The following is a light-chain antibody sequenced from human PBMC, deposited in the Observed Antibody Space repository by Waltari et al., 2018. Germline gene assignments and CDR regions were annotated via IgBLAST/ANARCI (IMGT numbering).Light chain of an antibody. CDR2: RAS. Sequence: DIQMTQSPSPPSASVGDRVTVTCRASQGISNWLAWYQQKPRKAPKLLIYRASNLETAVPSRFSGSGSGTDFTLTISSLQPEDISTYYCQQHDTSPYSFGPGPTVEIK. V-gene: IGKV1-33*01. CDR1: QGISNW. J-gene: IGKJ2*03. CDR3: QQHDTSPYS.